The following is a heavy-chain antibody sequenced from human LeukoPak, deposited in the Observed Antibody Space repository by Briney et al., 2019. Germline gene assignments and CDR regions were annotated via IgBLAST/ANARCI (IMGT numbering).Heavy chain of an antibody. J-gene: IGHJ4*02. CDR1: GFTFSSYA. D-gene: IGHD3-10*01. Sequence: GGSLRLSCAASGFTFSSYAMSWVRQAPGKGLEWVSAIIGSGGSTYYADSVKGRFTISRDNSKNTLYLQMNSLRAEDTAVYYCAKDLFYYGSGSYWDYWGQGTLVTVSS. CDR3: AKDLFYYGSGSYWDY. V-gene: IGHV3-23*01. CDR2: IIGSGGST.